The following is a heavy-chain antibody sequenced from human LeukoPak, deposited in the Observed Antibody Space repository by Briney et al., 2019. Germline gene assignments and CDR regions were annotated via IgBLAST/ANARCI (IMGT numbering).Heavy chain of an antibody. Sequence: PGGSLRLSCAASGFIFSSYGMHWVRQAPGKGLEWVSFIRFDESATVYADSVKGRFTISRDNSKNTVYMQMTSLRVEDTGLYYCAKGTDTSGRQNFDIWGQGTLVTVSS. CDR1: GFIFSSYG. V-gene: IGHV3-30*02. D-gene: IGHD2-15*01. CDR2: IRFDESAT. CDR3: AKGTDTSGRQNFDI. J-gene: IGHJ4*02.